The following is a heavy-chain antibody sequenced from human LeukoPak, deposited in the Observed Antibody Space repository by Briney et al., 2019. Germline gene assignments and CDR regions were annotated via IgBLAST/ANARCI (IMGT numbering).Heavy chain of an antibody. CDR2: IYYSGST. V-gene: IGHV4-31*03. J-gene: IGHJ4*02. CDR3: ARTLRGYSYGLFDY. D-gene: IGHD5-18*01. CDR1: GGSISSGGYY. Sequence: SETLSLTCTVSGGSISSGGYYWSWIRQHPGKGLEWIGYIYYSGSTYHNPSLKSRVTISVDTSKNQFSLKLSSVTAADTAVYYCARTLRGYSYGLFDYWGQGTLVTVSS.